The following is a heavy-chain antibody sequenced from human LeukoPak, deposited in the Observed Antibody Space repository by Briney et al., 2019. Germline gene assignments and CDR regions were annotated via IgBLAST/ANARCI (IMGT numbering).Heavy chain of an antibody. J-gene: IGHJ6*02. CDR1: GFTFSSYW. V-gene: IGHV3-74*01. Sequence: GGSLRLSCAASGFTFSSYWMHRVRQDPGKGLMWVSHIKSDGTSTSYADSVRGRFTISRDNAKDTLYLQMNRLRAEDTAVYFCARDRYYGIDVWGRGTTVTVSS. CDR3: ARDRYYGIDV. CDR2: IKSDGTST.